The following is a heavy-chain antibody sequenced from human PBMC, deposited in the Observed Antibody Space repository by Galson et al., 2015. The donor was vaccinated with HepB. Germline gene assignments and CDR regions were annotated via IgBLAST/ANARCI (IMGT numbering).Heavy chain of an antibody. V-gene: IGHV3-30*03. D-gene: IGHD2-8*01. Sequence: SLRLSCAASGFTLSNAAMHWVRQAPGKGLEWVAKISYDAKNVYYAESLRGRSAISRDNSKNTLYLEMNSPRVEDTAVNYCAADATTIVPAFDYWGQGTLVTVSS. CDR3: AADATTIVPAFDY. CDR2: ISYDAKNV. CDR1: GFTLSNAA. J-gene: IGHJ4*02.